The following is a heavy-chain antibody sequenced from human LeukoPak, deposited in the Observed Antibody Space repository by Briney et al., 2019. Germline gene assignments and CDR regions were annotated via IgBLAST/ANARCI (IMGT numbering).Heavy chain of an antibody. D-gene: IGHD1-7*01. V-gene: IGHV3-30-3*01. J-gene: IGHJ4*02. CDR2: ISKDGSDK. CDR3: ARDYWWNYDY. CDR1: GFTFSDYA. Sequence: GGSLRLSCAASGFTFSDYAMHWVRQAPGKGLEWVAVISKDGSDKYYPGSVRGRFTISRDNSKNTIYLQMDSLRTEDTAIYYCARDYWWNYDYWGQGTLVTVSS.